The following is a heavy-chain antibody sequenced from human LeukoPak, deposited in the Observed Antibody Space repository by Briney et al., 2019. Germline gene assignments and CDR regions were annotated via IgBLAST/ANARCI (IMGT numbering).Heavy chain of an antibody. J-gene: IGHJ4*02. CDR1: GYTFTSYY. D-gene: IGHD3-22*01. CDR2: INPSGGST. CDR3: ARDRPPYYYDSSGYLEY. Sequence: ASVKVSCKASGYTFTSYYMHWVRQAPGQGLEWMGIINPSGGSTSYAQKFQGRVTLTRDTSTSTVYMELSSLRSEDTAVYYCARDRPPYYYDSSGYLEYWGQGTLVTVSS. V-gene: IGHV1-46*01.